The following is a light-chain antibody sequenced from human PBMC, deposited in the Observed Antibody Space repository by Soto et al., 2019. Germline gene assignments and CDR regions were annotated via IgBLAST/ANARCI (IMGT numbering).Light chain of an antibody. CDR1: SSNL. CDR2: GDT. V-gene: IGLV1-40*01. Sequence: QSVLTQPPSVSGAPGQRVTISCAGSSSNLVHWYQHLPGTPPRLLIFGDTNRPLGVPDRFSGSNSDNSASLAITGLQAEEEADYYCQSYDSSLSTYVFGTGTKLTVL. J-gene: IGLJ1*01. CDR3: QSYDSSLSTYV.